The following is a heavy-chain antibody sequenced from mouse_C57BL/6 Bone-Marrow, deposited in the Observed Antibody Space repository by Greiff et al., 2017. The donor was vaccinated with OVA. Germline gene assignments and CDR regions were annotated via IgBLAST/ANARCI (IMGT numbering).Heavy chain of an antibody. V-gene: IGHV1-78*01. CDR2: IYPRDGST. CDR3: AREEGIYYGNYRPFYYAMDY. CDR1: GYTFTDHT. J-gene: IGHJ4*01. Sequence: VQLQQSAAELVKPGASVKISCKVSGYTFTDHTIHWVKQRPEQGLEWIGYIYPRDGSTTYNEKFKGKATLTADKSSSTAYMQLNSLTSEDSAVYFCAREEGIYYGNYRPFYYAMDYWGQGTSVTVSS. D-gene: IGHD2-1*01.